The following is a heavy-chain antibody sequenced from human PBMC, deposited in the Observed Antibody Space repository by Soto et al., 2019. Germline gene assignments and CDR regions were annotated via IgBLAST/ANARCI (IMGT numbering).Heavy chain of an antibody. J-gene: IGHJ4*02. Sequence: ASVKVSCKASGYTFTSYYMHWVRQAPGQGLEWMGIINPSGGSTSYAQKFQGRVTMTRDTSTSTVYMDLSSLSSEDMAVYYCARASSGYYSYFDDSGQGTLVTVSS. CDR1: GYTFTSYY. D-gene: IGHD3-22*01. V-gene: IGHV1-46*01. CDR3: ARASSGYYSYFDD. CDR2: INPSGGST.